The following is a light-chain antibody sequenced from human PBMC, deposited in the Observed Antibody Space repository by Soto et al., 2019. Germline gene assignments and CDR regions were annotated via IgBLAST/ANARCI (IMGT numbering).Light chain of an antibody. CDR1: QSVSSSY. Sequence: EIVLTQSPGTLSLSPGERATLSCRARQSVSSSYLAWYEQKPGHAPRLLNYGASSRATGITDSFSGSGSGADLTLTISRLGHDCLSLSYRHQYSTSRTFGQATNVQI. J-gene: IGKJ1*01. V-gene: IGKV3-20*01. CDR2: GAS. CDR3: HQYSTSRT.